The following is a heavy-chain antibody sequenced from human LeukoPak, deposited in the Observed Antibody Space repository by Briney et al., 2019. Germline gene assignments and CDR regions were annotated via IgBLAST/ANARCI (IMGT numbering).Heavy chain of an antibody. CDR3: SKKGQADNDGKPD. CDR1: GFTFSSYG. CDR2: IRYDGGNK. Sequence: GGSLRLSCAASGFTFSSYGMHWVRQAPGKGLEWVAFIRYDGGNKYYADSVKGRFTISRDDSRNTLYLQMNSLRAEDTAVYYCSKKGQADNDGKPDWGQGTLVTVSS. J-gene: IGHJ4*02. D-gene: IGHD1-1*01. V-gene: IGHV3-30*02.